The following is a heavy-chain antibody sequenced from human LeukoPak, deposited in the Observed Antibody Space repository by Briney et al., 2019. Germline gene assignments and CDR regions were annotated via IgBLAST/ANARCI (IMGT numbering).Heavy chain of an antibody. CDR1: GFTFSSYE. Sequence: GGSLRLSCAASGFTFSSYEMNWVRQAPGEGLEWVSYISSSGSTIYYADSVKGRFTISRDNAKNSLYLQMNSLRAEDTAVYYCAELGITMIGGVWGKGTTVTISS. CDR3: AELGITMIGGV. J-gene: IGHJ6*04. V-gene: IGHV3-48*03. D-gene: IGHD3-10*02. CDR2: ISSSGSTI.